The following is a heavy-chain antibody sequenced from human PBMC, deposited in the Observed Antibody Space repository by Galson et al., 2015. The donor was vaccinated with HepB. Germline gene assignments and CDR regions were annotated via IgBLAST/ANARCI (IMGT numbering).Heavy chain of an antibody. CDR3: GTRARDAFDI. D-gene: IGHD1-14*01. V-gene: IGHV3-23*01. CDR2: ISGSGGST. Sequence: SLRLSFAASGFTFSSYAMSWVRQAPGEGLEWVSAISGSGGSTYYADSVKGRFTISRDNSKNTLYLQMNSLRAEDTAVYYCGTRARDAFDIWGQGTMVTISS. J-gene: IGHJ3*02. CDR1: GFTFSSYA.